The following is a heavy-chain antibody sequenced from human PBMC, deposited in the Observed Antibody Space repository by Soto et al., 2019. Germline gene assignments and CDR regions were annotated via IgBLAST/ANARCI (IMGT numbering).Heavy chain of an antibody. D-gene: IGHD5-18*01. CDR2: IRPSGSRK. Sequence: QVHLVQSGAEVKKPGASVKVSCKASGYTFTNYYIHWVRQAPGQGLEWLGIIRPSGSRKEYAQRVQGRVTMTRDTSTSTVYMELTSLTSDDTAVYYCAREPNESYYFDYWGQGTLVTVSS. J-gene: IGHJ4*02. CDR3: AREPNESYYFDY. CDR1: GYTFTNYY. V-gene: IGHV1-46*01.